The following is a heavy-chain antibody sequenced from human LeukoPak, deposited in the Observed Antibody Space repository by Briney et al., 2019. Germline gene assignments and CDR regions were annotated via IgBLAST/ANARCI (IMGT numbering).Heavy chain of an antibody. Sequence: GSLRLSCAASGLTFRSYAMSWVRQAPGKGLEWVSVISGSGDSTYYADSVKGRFTISRDNSKNTLYLQMNSLRAEDTAVYYCARGGDFWSGYSRGYYMDVWGKGTTVTVSS. CDR3: ARGGDFWSGYSRGYYMDV. CDR2: ISGSGDST. CDR1: GLTFRSYA. J-gene: IGHJ6*03. D-gene: IGHD3-3*01. V-gene: IGHV3-23*01.